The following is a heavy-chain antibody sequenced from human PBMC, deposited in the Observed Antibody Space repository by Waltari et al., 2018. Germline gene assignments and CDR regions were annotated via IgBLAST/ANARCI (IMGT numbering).Heavy chain of an antibody. V-gene: IGHV1-8*03. J-gene: IGHJ6*03. CDR1: GYTFTSYD. D-gene: IGHD2-15*01. CDR3: ARAQVGAANYYYYYMDV. Sequence: QVQLVQSGAVVKKPGASVKVHCKVSGYTFTSYDINWVRQATGQGLEWMGWMNPNSGNTGYAQKFQGRVTITRNTSISTAYMELSSLRSEDTAVYYCARAQVGAANYYYYYMDVWSKGTTVTISS. CDR2: MNPNSGNT.